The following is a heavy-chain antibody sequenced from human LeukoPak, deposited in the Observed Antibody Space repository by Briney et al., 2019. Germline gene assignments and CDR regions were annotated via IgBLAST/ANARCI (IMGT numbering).Heavy chain of an antibody. V-gene: IGHV3-15*01. CDR1: GFTFNTAW. J-gene: IGHJ1*01. CDR2: IKSKTDGGTT. Sequence: GGSLRLSCAASGFTFNTAWMNWVRQAPGKGLEYIGRIKSKTDGGTTYYAAPVKGRFTISRDDSKNTLYLQMNSPKIEDTALYYCTTDFRLWGQGTLVTVSS. CDR3: TTDFRL.